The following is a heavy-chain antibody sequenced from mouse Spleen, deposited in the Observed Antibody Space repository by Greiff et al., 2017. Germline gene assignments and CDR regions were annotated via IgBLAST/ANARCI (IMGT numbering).Heavy chain of an antibody. CDR2: ITRDGGST. CDR1: EYEFPSHD. Sequence: EVMLVESGGGLVQPGESLKLSCESNEYEFPSHDLCWVSKTPEKRLELVAAITRDGGSTYYPATMERRFIISRAHTQTTLYLQMSSLRSEDPALYCCARHGAGFAYWGQGPRVTVSS. J-gene: IGHJ3*01. V-gene: IGHV5-2*01. CDR3: ARHGAGFAY.